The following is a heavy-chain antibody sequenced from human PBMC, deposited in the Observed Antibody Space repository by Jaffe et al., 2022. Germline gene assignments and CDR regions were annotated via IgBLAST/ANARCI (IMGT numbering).Heavy chain of an antibody. D-gene: IGHD6-13*01. CDR3: AKETGYSSSWYGSPYYYYMDV. CDR2: ISGSGGST. J-gene: IGHJ6*03. V-gene: IGHV3-23*01. CDR1: GFTFSSYA. Sequence: EVQLLESGGGLVQPGGSLRLSCAASGFTFSSYAMSWVRQAPGKGLEWVSAISGSGGSTYYADSVKGRFTISRDNSKNTLYLQMNSLRAEDTAVYYCAKETGYSSSWYGSPYYYYMDVWGKGTTVTVSS.